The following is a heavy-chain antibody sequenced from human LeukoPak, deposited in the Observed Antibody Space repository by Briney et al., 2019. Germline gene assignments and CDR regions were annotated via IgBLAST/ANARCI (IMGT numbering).Heavy chain of an antibody. CDR1: GFTFSSYG. CDR3: AKDIGRGGYYYDSSGYYNY. J-gene: IGHJ4*02. D-gene: IGHD3-22*01. V-gene: IGHV3-23*01. CDR2: ISGSGGST. Sequence: GGSLRLSCVASGFTFSSYGMSWVRQAPGKGLEWVSAISGSGGSTYYADSVKGRFTISRDNSKNTLYLQMNSLRAEDTAVYYCAKDIGRGGYYYDSSGYYNYWGQGTLVTVSS.